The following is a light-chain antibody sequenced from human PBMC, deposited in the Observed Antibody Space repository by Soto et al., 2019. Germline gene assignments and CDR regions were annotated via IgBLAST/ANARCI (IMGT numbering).Light chain of an antibody. Sequence: QSALTQPRSVSGSPGQSVTVSCTGTSSDVGGYNYVSWYQQHPGKAPKLIISDVTNRPSGVPDRFSGSKSGNTASLTISGLQCEDEAEYYRCSYGGYYTLIFGGGTKLTVL. CDR3: CSYGGYYTLI. V-gene: IGLV2-11*01. CDR1: SSDVGGYNY. CDR2: DVT. J-gene: IGLJ2*01.